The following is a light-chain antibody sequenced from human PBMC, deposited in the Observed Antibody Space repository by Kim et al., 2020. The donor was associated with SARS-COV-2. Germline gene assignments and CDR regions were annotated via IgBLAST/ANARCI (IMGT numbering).Light chain of an antibody. CDR1: SSDDCDYDY. Sequence: SNTIAYTDTSSDDCDYDYVTWYQQHPGKAPKLMIYDVTKRPSGVPDRFSGSKSGNTASLTVSGLQAEDEADYYCSSYEGNNNSVVFGGGTQLTVL. V-gene: IGLV2-8*01. CDR3: SSYEGNNNSVV. CDR2: DVT. J-gene: IGLJ2*01.